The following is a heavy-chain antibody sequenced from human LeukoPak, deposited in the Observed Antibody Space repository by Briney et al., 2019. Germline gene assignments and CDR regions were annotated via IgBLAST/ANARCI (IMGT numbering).Heavy chain of an antibody. CDR2: ISSSGSTI. CDR3: ASEGDYVRRVDY. D-gene: IGHD4-17*01. V-gene: IGHV3-11*04. Sequence: PGGSLRLSCAASGFTFSDYYMSWIRQAPGKGLEWVSYISSSGSTIYYADSVRGRFTISRDNAKNSLYLQMNSLRAEDTAVYYCASEGDYVRRVDYWGQGTLVTVSS. CDR1: GFTFSDYY. J-gene: IGHJ4*02.